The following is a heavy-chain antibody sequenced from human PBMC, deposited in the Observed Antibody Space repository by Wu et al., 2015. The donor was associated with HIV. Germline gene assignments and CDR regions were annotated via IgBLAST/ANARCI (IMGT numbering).Heavy chain of an antibody. Sequence: QAQLVQFGSEVKKPGSSVKVTCKASGDGFTSYAVSWVRQAPGQGLEWVGGINPLFGTTKYAQKFQGRVAMTRNISTRTAYMELSGLKSEDTAVYYCATSYYGSGSYPTFYYYYAMDVWGQGTTVTVSS. CDR1: GDGFTSYA. V-gene: IGHV1-69*05. CDR2: INPLFGTT. CDR3: ATSYYGSGSYPTFYYYYAMDV. J-gene: IGHJ6*02. D-gene: IGHD3-10*01.